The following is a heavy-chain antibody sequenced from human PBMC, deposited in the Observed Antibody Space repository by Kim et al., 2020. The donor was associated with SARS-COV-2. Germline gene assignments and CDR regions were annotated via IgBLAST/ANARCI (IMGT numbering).Heavy chain of an antibody. V-gene: IGHV3-30*18. CDR1: GFTFSGYG. CDR3: AKYQGSDWTFDY. Sequence: GGSLRLSCAVSGFTFSGYGIHWVRQAPGKGLEWVAVLSYDGNTKYYADSVKGRFTVSRDTSKNTLYLQMNTLRAEDTAVYYCAKYQGSDWTFDYWGQGTLVTVSS. J-gene: IGHJ4*02. CDR2: LSYDGNTK. D-gene: IGHD2-21*02.